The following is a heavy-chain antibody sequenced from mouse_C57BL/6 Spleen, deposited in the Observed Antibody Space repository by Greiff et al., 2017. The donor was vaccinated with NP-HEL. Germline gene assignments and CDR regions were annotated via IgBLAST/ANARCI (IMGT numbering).Heavy chain of an antibody. CDR1: GYTFTSYW. CDR2: IDPSDSYT. Sequence: QVQLKQPGAELVMPGASVKLSCKASGYTFTSYWMHWVKQRPGQGLEWIGEIDPSDSYTNYNQKFKGKSTLTVDKSSSTAYMQLSSLTSEDSAVYYCARGGGKGWYFDVWGTGTTVTVSS. V-gene: IGHV1-69*01. CDR3: ARGGGKGWYFDV. D-gene: IGHD2-1*01. J-gene: IGHJ1*03.